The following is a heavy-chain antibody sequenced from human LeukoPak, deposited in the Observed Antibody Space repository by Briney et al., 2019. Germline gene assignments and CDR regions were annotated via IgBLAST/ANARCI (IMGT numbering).Heavy chain of an antibody. CDR3: ARQHEILTGYAFDI. J-gene: IGHJ3*02. Sequence: PSETLSLTCNVSGGSVSISSYYWGWIRQPPGKGLEWIGSFYFSGSAYYNPSLESRITVSVDTSKNQFSLKLTSVTAADTAVYYCARQHEILTGYAFDIWGHGTMVTVSS. CDR2: FYFSGSA. D-gene: IGHD3-9*01. CDR1: GGSVSISSYY. V-gene: IGHV4-39*01.